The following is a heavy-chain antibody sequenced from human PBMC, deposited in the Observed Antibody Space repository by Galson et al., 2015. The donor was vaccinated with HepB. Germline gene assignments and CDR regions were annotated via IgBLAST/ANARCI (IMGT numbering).Heavy chain of an antibody. CDR3: ARHDSGANLADY. Sequence: ETLSLTCAVYGGSFSGYYWSWIQQPPGKGLQWIGYSHYRGTTNYNPSLKSRVTISIDTSKNQFSLRLSSVTAADTAMYYCARHDSGANLADYWGRGTLVTVSP. CDR1: GGSFSGYY. J-gene: IGHJ4*02. V-gene: IGHV4-59*08. D-gene: IGHD4/OR15-4a*01. CDR2: SHYRGTT.